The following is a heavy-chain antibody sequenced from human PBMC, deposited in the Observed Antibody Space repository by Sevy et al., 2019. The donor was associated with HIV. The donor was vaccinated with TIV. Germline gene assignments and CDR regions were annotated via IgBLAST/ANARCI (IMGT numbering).Heavy chain of an antibody. CDR3: ARETNIAVATHGDY. V-gene: IGHV3-30-3*01. Sequence: GGSLRLSCAASGFTFSSYAMHWVRQAPGKGLEWVAVISYDGSNKYYADSVKGRFTISRDNSKNTLYLQMNSLRAEDTAVYYCARETNIAVATHGDYWGQGTLVTVSS. CDR1: GFTFSSYA. J-gene: IGHJ4*02. CDR2: ISYDGSNK. D-gene: IGHD6-19*01.